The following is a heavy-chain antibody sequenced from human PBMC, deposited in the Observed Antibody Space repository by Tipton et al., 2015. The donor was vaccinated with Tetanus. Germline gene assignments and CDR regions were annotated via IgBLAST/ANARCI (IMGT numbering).Heavy chain of an antibody. Sequence: QLVQSGAEIKNPGASVKVSCKASGYTFTAYGLNWVRQAAGRGFEWMGWLNPKTGSTAYAQKFQGRVSVTTDTSISTAYMELSSLRFDDTAVYYCASGSAIRHGLDVWGHGTSVTVSS. CDR1: GYTFTAYG. J-gene: IGHJ6*02. D-gene: IGHD2-2*01. V-gene: IGHV1-8*01. CDR3: ASGSAIRHGLDV. CDR2: LNPKTGST.